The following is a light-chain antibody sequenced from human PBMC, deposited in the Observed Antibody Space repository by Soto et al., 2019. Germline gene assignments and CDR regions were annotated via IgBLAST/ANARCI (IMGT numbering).Light chain of an antibody. J-gene: IGLJ2*01. CDR1: SSNIGAGYD. Sequence: QSVLTQPPSVSGAPGQRVTLSCTGSSSNIGAGYDVHWYQQLPGTAPKLLIYGNSNRPSGVPDRFSGSKSGTSASLAITGLQAADEADYYCQAYDSSLSGSVVFGGGTKLTVL. CDR3: QAYDSSLSGSVV. V-gene: IGLV1-40*01. CDR2: GNS.